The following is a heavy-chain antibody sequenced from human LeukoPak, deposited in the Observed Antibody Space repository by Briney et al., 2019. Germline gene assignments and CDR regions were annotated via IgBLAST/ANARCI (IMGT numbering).Heavy chain of an antibody. J-gene: IGHJ4*02. Sequence: SETLSLTCAVYGRSFSGYYWSWIRQPPGKGLEWIGEINHSGSTNYNPSLKSRVTISVDTSKNQFSLKLSSVTAADTAVYYCARQIAAAGGGGFDYWGQGTLVTVSS. V-gene: IGHV4-34*01. CDR1: GRSFSGYY. D-gene: IGHD6-13*01. CDR3: ARQIAAAGGGGFDY. CDR2: INHSGST.